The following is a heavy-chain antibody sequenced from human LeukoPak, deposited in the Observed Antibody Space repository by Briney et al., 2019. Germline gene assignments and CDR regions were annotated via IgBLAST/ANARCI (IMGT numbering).Heavy chain of an antibody. CDR2: IHYSGST. J-gene: IGHJ4*02. Sequence: PSETLSLTCTVSGGSVSSGSYYWSWIRQPPGKGLEWIGYIHYSGSTNYNPSLKSRVTISVDTSKNQFSLKLSSVTAADTAVYYCARVPYYYDSSGYLEFDYWGQGTLVTVSS. CDR3: ARVPYYYDSSGYLEFDY. D-gene: IGHD3-22*01. V-gene: IGHV4-61*01. CDR1: GGSVSSGSYY.